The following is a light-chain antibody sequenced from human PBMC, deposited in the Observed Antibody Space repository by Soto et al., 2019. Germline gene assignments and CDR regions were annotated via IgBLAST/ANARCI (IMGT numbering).Light chain of an antibody. Sequence: DIVLTQSPGTLSLSPGERATLSCRASQTVSSNNLAWYQQKRGQAPRLLIYGASSGAAAIPDRFRGSGSGTDFTLIISSLAPEDFAVYYCQQYGSSPFTFGPGTAVDI. J-gene: IGKJ3*01. CDR3: QQYGSSPFT. CDR2: GAS. V-gene: IGKV3-20*01. CDR1: QTVSSNN.